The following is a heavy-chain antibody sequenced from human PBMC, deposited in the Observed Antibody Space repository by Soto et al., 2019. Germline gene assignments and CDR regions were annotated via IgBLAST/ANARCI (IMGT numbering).Heavy chain of an antibody. CDR1: GYTFSSYY. CDR3: ARDRAYGDYDRAD. D-gene: IGHD4-17*01. CDR2: INPSGGTT. J-gene: IGHJ4*02. Sequence: QVQLVQSGAEVKKPGASVKVACKASGYTFSSYYLHWVRQAPGQGLEWMGIINPSGGTTTYAQNFGHTITMTRDRSTNTVFLELTSLRSEDTAVYFCARDRAYGDYDRADWGQGTLVSVSA. V-gene: IGHV1-46*01.